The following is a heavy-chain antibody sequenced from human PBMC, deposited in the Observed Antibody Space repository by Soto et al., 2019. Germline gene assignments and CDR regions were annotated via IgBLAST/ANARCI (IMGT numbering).Heavy chain of an antibody. J-gene: IGHJ6*02. CDR1: GFIFSEHY. CDR3: ARGSTAITNYYDGLDV. CDR2: ARNKAKSYTI. Sequence: EVQLVESGGGLVQPGGSLRLSCAASGFIFSEHYMDWVRQGPGKGLELVGRARNKAKSYTIEYAASVKGRFTISRDDSKNSLYLQMNSLKIEDTAVYYCARGSTAITNYYDGLDVWGQGITVTVS. D-gene: IGHD5-18*01. V-gene: IGHV3-72*01.